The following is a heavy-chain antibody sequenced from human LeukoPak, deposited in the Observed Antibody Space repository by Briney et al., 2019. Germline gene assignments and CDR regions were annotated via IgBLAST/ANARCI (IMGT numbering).Heavy chain of an antibody. CDR3: ARGLREYSDDDFPIPGY. CDR1: GYTFTNYD. V-gene: IGHV1-8*01. J-gene: IGHJ4*02. Sequence: ASVKVSGKSSGYTFTNYDITWVRQATGQGLEWMGWMNPNSGDTGYAQKFQGRVTMTRDTSISTAYMELSSLRSEDTAVYYCARGLREYSDDDFPIPGYWGQGTLVTVSS. D-gene: IGHD5-12*01. CDR2: MNPNSGDT.